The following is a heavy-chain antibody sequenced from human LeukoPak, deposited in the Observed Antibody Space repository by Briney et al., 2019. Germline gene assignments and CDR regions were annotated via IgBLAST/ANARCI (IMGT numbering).Heavy chain of an antibody. Sequence: ASVKVSYEASGYTFSNYYIHRVRHAPGQGPEWMGIINPSGGSRSYAQKFQGRLTVTRDTSTSTVYMELSSLRSEDTAVYYCAREGAVYDSSDYPLDYWGQGTLVTVSS. CDR2: INPSGGSR. D-gene: IGHD3-22*01. J-gene: IGHJ4*02. CDR3: AREGAVYDSSDYPLDY. CDR1: GYTFSNYY. V-gene: IGHV1-46*01.